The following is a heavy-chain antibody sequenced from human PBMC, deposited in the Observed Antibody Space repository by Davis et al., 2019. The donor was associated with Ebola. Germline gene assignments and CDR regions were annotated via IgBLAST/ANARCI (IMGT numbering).Heavy chain of an antibody. J-gene: IGHJ4*02. V-gene: IGHV1-8*01. CDR2: MNPNSGNT. D-gene: IGHD6-19*01. Sequence: ASVKVSCKASGYTFTSYDINWVRQATGQGLEWMGWMNPNSGNTGYAQKFQGRVTMTRNTSISTAYMELSSLRSDDTAVYYCAREWYSSGWYAYWGQGTLVTVSS. CDR3: AREWYSSGWYAY. CDR1: GYTFTSYD.